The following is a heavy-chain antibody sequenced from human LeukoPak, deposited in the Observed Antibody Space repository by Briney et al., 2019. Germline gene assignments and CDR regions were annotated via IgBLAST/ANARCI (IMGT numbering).Heavy chain of an antibody. CDR1: GFTFSSYA. V-gene: IGHV3-23*01. D-gene: IGHD6-13*01. Sequence: SGGSLRLSCAASGFTFSSYAMSWVRQAPGKGLEWVSATRGSGGSTYYADSVKGRFTISRDNSKNTLYLQMNSLRAEDTAVYYCAKAHERYSSSWYVETFDYWGQGTLVTVSS. CDR3: AKAHERYSSSWYVETFDY. CDR2: TRGSGGST. J-gene: IGHJ4*02.